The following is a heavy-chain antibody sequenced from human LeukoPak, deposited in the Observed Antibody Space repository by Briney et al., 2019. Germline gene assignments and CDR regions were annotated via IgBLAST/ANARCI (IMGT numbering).Heavy chain of an antibody. CDR2: IWHDGSSQ. CDR1: GFTFHHYA. CDR3: AKDAQRGFDYSNSLES. V-gene: IGHV3-33*06. J-gene: IGHJ5*01. D-gene: IGHD4-11*01. Sequence: GRSLRLSCVASGFTFHHYAMHWVRQAPGKGLEWVAVIWHDGSSQYYADSVKGRFTISRDNSMKTLYLQMNSLRVEDTAVYYCAKDAQRGFDYSNSLESWGQGTLVTVSS.